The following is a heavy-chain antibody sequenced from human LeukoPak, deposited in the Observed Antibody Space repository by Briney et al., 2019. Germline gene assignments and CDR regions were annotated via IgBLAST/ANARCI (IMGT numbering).Heavy chain of an antibody. V-gene: IGHV3-30-3*01. CDR2: ISYDGSNK. J-gene: IGHJ5*02. CDR1: GFTFSSYW. CDR3: ARDVPWFDP. Sequence: GGSLRLSCAASGFTFSSYWMNWVRQAPGKGLEWVAVISYDGSNKYYADSVKGRFTISRDNSKNTLYLQMNSLRAEDTAVYYCARDVPWFDPWGQGTLVTVSS.